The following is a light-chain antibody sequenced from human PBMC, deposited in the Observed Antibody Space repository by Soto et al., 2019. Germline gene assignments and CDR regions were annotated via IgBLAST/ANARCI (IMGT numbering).Light chain of an antibody. CDR3: AGWDDSLNGPV. CDR2: SNN. V-gene: IGLV1-44*01. J-gene: IGLJ1*01. Sequence: QSVLTQPPSASGTPGQSVTISCSGSSSNIGSNTVNWYQQLPGTAPKLLIYSNNQRPSGVPDRFSGSKSGTSASLAISGLQYEDEADYYCAGWDDSLNGPVFGTGTKLTVL. CDR1: SSNIGSNT.